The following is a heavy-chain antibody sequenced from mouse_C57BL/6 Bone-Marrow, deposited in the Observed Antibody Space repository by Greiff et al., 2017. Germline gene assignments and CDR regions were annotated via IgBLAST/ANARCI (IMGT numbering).Heavy chain of an antibody. CDR3: TRTYYYGSSYYFDV. CDR2: IDPETGGT. V-gene: IGHV1-15*01. J-gene: IGHJ1*03. D-gene: IGHD1-1*01. Sequence: VQLQQSGAELVRPGASVTLSCKASGYTFTDYEMHWVKQTPVHGLEWIGAIDPETGGTAYNQKFKGKAILTADKSSSTAYMGLRSLTSEDSAVYYCTRTYYYGSSYYFDVWGTGTTVTVSS. CDR1: GYTFTDYE.